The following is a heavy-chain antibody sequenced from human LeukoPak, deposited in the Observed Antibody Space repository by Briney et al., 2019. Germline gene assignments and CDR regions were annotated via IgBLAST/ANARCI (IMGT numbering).Heavy chain of an antibody. V-gene: IGHV1-8*01. CDR2: MNPNSGDT. J-gene: IGHJ6*02. Sequence: GASVKVSCKASGYTFTSYDINWVRQATGQGLEWMGWMNPNSGDTGYAQKFQGRVTMTRNTSISTAYMELSSLRSEDTAVYYCARKMSEGYCSSTSCLFRANYGMDVWGQGTTVTASS. CDR1: GYTFTSYD. D-gene: IGHD2-2*01. CDR3: ARKMSEGYCSSTSCLFRANYGMDV.